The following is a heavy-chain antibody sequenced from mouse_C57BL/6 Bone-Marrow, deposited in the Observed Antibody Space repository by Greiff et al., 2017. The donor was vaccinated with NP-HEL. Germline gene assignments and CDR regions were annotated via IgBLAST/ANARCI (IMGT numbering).Heavy chain of an antibody. D-gene: IGHD2-4*01. CDR1: GYAFSSSW. CDR3: ARGYDYAFDY. V-gene: IGHV1-82*01. Sequence: VQLQQSGPELVKPGASVKISCKASGYAFSSSWMNWVKQRPGTGLEWIGRIYPGDGDTNYNGKFKGKATLTADKSSSTAYMQLSSLTSEDSAVYFCARGYDYAFDYWGQGTTLTVSS. J-gene: IGHJ2*01. CDR2: IYPGDGDT.